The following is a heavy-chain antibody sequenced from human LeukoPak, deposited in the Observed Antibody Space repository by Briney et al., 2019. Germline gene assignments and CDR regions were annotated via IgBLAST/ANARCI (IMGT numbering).Heavy chain of an antibody. CDR3: ARQIAARPDYFDY. CDR2: IYHAGNT. J-gene: IGHJ4*02. V-gene: IGHV4-38-2*01. D-gene: IGHD6-6*01. CDR1: GYSISNGYY. Sequence: SETLSLTCAVSGYSISNGYYWGWIRQPPGKGLEWIGSIYHAGNTDYNASLQSRLTMSVDTSENQFSLSLKSVTAADTAVYYCARQIAARPDYFDYWGQGTLVTVSS.